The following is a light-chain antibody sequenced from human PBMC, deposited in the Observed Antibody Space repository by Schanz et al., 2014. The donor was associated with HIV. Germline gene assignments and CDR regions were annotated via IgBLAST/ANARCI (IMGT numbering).Light chain of an antibody. CDR3: ATWVDSLNGWV. CDR1: SSNIGSNA. CDR2: ADI. V-gene: IGLV1-44*01. Sequence: QSVLTQPPSASGTPGQRVTISCSGGSSNIGSNAVSWYQQLPGTAPKLLIQADIQRPSGVPDRFSGSKSGTSASLAISGLQSEDEGDYYCATWVDSLNGWVFGGGTKLTVL. J-gene: IGLJ3*02.